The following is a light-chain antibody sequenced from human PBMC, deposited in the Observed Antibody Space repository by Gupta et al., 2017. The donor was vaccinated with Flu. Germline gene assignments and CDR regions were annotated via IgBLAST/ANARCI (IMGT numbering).Light chain of an antibody. V-gene: IGKV3-15*01. CDR1: QSVSSN. Sequence: AMTHSPATPPVSPRERATLSCRASQSVSSNLAWYQQKPGQAPRLLIYGASTRATGIPARFSGSGSGTEFTLTISSLQSEDSAVYYCQQYNNWPPYTFGQGTKLEIK. CDR2: GAS. CDR3: QQYNNWPPYT. J-gene: IGKJ2*01.